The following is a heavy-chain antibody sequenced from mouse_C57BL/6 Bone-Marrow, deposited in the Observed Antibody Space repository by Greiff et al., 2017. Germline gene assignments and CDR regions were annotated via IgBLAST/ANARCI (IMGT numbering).Heavy chain of an antibody. D-gene: IGHD2-4*01. Sequence: VQLQQPGAELVKPGASVKLSCKASGYTFTSYWMEWVKQRPGQGLEWIGVIDPCSGCTNYNEKFKGKATLTADTSSSTAYMQLSSLTSEDSAVYYCARDCCDYDALDYWGQGTTLTVSS. CDR3: ARDCCDYDALDY. V-gene: IGHV1-50*01. CDR2: IDPCSGCT. CDR1: GYTFTSYW. J-gene: IGHJ2*01.